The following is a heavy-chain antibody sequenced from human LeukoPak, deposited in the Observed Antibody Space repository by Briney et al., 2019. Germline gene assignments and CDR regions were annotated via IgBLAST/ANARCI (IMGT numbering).Heavy chain of an antibody. D-gene: IGHD3-9*01. J-gene: IGHJ4*02. Sequence: GASVKVSCKASGYTFTSYGISWVRQAPGQGLEWMGWISAYNGNTNYAQKLQGRVTMTTDTSTSTAYMELRSLRPDDTAVYYCARVPPPNYDILTGYYDEYYFDYWGQGTLVTVSS. V-gene: IGHV1-18*01. CDR1: GYTFTSYG. CDR3: ARVPPPNYDILTGYYDEYYFDY. CDR2: ISAYNGNT.